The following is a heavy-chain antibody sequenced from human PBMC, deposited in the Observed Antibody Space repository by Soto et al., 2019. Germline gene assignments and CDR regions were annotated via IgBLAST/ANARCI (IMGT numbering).Heavy chain of an antibody. CDR2: IGPESGAT. V-gene: IGHV1-2*02. CDR1: GYTFTGHY. CDR3: GRGRSGQIVVFY. D-gene: IGHD1-26*01. J-gene: IGHJ4*02. Sequence: GASVKVSCKASGYTFTGHYIHWLRQAPEQGPEWMGEIGPESGATRYAQRFQGRVTMTRDMSITTVYMELNNLSPDDTAVYYCGRGRSGQIVVFYWGQGTPVTSPQ.